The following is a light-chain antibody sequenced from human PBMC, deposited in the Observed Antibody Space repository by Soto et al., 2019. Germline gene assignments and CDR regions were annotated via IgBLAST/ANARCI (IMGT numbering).Light chain of an antibody. CDR2: SAS. J-gene: IGKJ2*01. Sequence: EIVLTQSPATLSLSPGERATLSCRASRSFASSYLAWYQHKPGQAPRLLLYSASSRATGIPDRFIGSGSGTDFTLTTSRLEPDDSAVYYCHHYDSSPPYTFGQGTKLEI. CDR1: RSFASSY. V-gene: IGKV3-20*01. CDR3: HHYDSSPPYT.